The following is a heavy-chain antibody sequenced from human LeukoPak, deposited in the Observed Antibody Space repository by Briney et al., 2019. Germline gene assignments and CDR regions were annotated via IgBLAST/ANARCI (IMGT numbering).Heavy chain of an antibody. J-gene: IGHJ6*03. CDR3: ARHHSSSSHDYYYYMDV. V-gene: IGHV5-51*01. CDR1: GYSFTSYW. D-gene: IGHD6-6*01. Sequence: GESLKISCKGSGYSFTSYWIGWVRQMPGKGLEWMGIIYPGDSDTRYSPSFQGQVTISADKSISTAYLQWSSLKASDTAMYYCARHHSSSSHDYYYYMDVWGKGTTVTVSS. CDR2: IYPGDSDT.